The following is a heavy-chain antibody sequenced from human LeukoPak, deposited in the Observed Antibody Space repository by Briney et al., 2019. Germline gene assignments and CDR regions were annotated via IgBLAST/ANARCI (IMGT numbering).Heavy chain of an antibody. CDR3: ARHFREDSSGRRLDY. J-gene: IGHJ4*02. Sequence: GESLKISCRGFANDCIGWVRQMPGKGLEWMGIIWPGDSDTTYSPSFEGQVTISVDESTSTAYLQWSSLKASDAAMYYCARHFREDSSGRRLDYWGQGTLVTISS. CDR1: ANDC. V-gene: IGHV5-51*01. D-gene: IGHD3-22*01. CDR2: IWPGDSDT.